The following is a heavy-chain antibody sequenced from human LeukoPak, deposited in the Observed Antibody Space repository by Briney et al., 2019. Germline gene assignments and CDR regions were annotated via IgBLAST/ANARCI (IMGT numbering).Heavy chain of an antibody. D-gene: IGHD3-10*01. J-gene: IGHJ4*02. Sequence: GGSLRLSCAASGFTFSSYSMNWVRQAPGKGLEWVSSISSSSSYIYYADSVKGRFTISRDNAKNSLYLQMNSLRAEDTAVYYCARVEVMVRGVGGCDYWGQGTLVTVSS. V-gene: IGHV3-21*01. CDR1: GFTFSSYS. CDR3: ARVEVMVRGVGGCDY. CDR2: ISSSSSYI.